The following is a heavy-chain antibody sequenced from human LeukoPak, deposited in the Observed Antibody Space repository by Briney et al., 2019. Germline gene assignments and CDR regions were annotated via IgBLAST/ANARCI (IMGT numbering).Heavy chain of an antibody. CDR2: INHSGST. V-gene: IGHV4-34*01. CDR3: ASKTVAGAFDI. CDR1: GGSFSGYY. D-gene: IGHD6-19*01. Sequence: PSETLSLTCAVYGGSFSGYYWSWSRQPPGKGLEWIGEINHSGSTNYNPSLKSRVTISVDTSKNQFSLKLTSVTAADTAVYYCASKTVAGAFDIWGQGTMVTVSS. J-gene: IGHJ3*02.